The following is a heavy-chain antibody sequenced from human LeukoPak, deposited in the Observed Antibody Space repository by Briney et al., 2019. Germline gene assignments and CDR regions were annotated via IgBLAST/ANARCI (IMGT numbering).Heavy chain of an antibody. CDR2: IYYTGNT. D-gene: IGHD1-1*01. CDR1: GFTFSSYA. Sequence: GSLRLSCAASGFTFSSYAMSWVRQAPGKGLEWIASIYYTGNTYYNPSLKSRLSISIDASKNYFSLKLSSVTAADTAVYFCTREFTSTSGDWGQGTLVTVSS. J-gene: IGHJ4*02. V-gene: IGHV4-39*02. CDR3: TREFTSTSGD.